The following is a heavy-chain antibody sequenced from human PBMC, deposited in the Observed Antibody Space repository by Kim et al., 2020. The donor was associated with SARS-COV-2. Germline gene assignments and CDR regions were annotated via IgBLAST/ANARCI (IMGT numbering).Heavy chain of an antibody. Sequence: SETLSLTCTVSGGSISSGGYYWNWIRQHPGKGLEWIGYIYYSGSTKYNPSLKSRVTISEDTSKNQFSLTLSSVTAADTDMYYCARCVYAFLCGFYQYY. CDR1: GGSISSGGYY. D-gene: IGHD3-3*02. CDR2: IYYSGST. V-gene: IGHV4-31*03. J-gene: IGHJ6*01. CDR3: ARCVYAFLCGFYQYY.